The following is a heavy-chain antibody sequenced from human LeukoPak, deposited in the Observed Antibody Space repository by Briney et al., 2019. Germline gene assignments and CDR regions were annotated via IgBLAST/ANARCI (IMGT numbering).Heavy chain of an antibody. V-gene: IGHV3-33*01. CDR1: GFTFSRHG. Sequence: GESLRLSCAASGFTFSRHGMHWVRQAPGKGLEWVAVIWYDGSNKYYADSVKGRFTISRDSSKDTLFLQMNTLRAEDTGVYYCARLGSSWSIDYWGQGTLVTVSS. J-gene: IGHJ4*02. CDR2: IWYDGSNK. D-gene: IGHD6-13*01. CDR3: ARLGSSWSIDY.